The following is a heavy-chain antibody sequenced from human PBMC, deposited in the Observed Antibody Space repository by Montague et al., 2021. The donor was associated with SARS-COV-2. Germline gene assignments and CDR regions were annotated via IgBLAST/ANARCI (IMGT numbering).Heavy chain of an antibody. Sequence: SLRLSCAASGFTFSSYGMHWVRQAPGKGLEWVAVISYDGSNKYYADSVKGRFTISRDNSKNTLYLQMNSLRAEDTAVYYCAKEFIYYCYMDVWGKGTTVTVSS. CDR2: ISYDGSNK. V-gene: IGHV3-30*18. CDR1: GFTFSSYG. CDR3: AKEFIYYCYMDV. J-gene: IGHJ6*03.